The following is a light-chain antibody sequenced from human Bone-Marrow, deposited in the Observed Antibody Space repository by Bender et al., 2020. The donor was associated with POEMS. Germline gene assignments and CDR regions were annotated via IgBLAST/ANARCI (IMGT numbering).Light chain of an antibody. CDR1: STDVGSYNL. V-gene: IGLV2-23*01. CDR3: SSFAGAGDFSVV. J-gene: IGLJ2*01. CDR2: EGT. Sequence: QSALTQPASVSGSPGQSITISCTGTSTDVGSYNLVSWYQQHPGKAPKLMIYEGTERPSGVSDRFSGSKSDNTASLTISGLQAGDEADYFCSSFAGAGDFSVVFGGGTKLTVL.